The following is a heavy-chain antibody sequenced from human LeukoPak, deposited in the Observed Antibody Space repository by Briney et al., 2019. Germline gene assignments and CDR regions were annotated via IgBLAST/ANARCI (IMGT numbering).Heavy chain of an antibody. V-gene: IGHV4-59*01. CDR1: GGSMSGYY. CDR2: IYYTGNT. D-gene: IGHD7-27*01. J-gene: IGHJ4*02. CDR3: ASRKLGNDY. Sequence: PSETLSLTCTVSGGSMSGYYWTWIRQPPAKGLEWIGYIYYTGNTNYNPSLKSRVTMSVDTSKNQFSLNLSSVTAADTAVYYCASRKLGNDYWGQGTLVTVSS.